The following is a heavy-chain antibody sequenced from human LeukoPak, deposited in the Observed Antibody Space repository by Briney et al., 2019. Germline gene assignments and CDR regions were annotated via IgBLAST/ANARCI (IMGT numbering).Heavy chain of an antibody. CDR1: GYTFTSYD. CDR3: ARGIPEGSFYYYYMDV. D-gene: IGHD2-2*02. J-gene: IGHJ6*03. V-gene: IGHV1-8*03. Sequence: GASVKVSCKASGYTFTSYDINWVRQATGQGLEWMGWMNPNSGNTGYAQKFQGRVTITRNTSISTAYMELSSLRSEDTAVYYCARGIPEGSFYYYYMDVWGKGTTVTVSS. CDR2: MNPNSGNT.